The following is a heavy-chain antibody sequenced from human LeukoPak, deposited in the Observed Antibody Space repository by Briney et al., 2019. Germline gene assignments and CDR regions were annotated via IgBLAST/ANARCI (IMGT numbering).Heavy chain of an antibody. Sequence: SVTLSLTCTVSSYSISNYYWTWLPHPPGKGLKWISYIYFSGSTKYNPSLKSRVTISADTSKSQLSLTLTSVTAADTAIYYCARTGRHYYGSGSNLTPWPAGMDVWGQGTTVTVSS. CDR2: IYFSGST. V-gene: IGHV4-59*01. J-gene: IGHJ6*02. CDR1: SYSISNYY. D-gene: IGHD3-10*01. CDR3: ARTGRHYYGSGSNLTPWPAGMDV.